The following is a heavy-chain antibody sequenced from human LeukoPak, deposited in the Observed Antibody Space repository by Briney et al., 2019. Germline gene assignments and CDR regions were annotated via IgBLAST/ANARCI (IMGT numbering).Heavy chain of an antibody. CDR3: AKVHDYGNY. D-gene: IGHD4-17*01. J-gene: IGHJ4*02. V-gene: IGHV3-7*01. CDR2: IKQDGSEK. Sequence: GSLRLSCAASGFTFSSYWMSWVRQAPGKGLEWVANIKQDGSEKYYVDSVKGRFTISRDNSKNTLYLQMNSLRAEDTAVYYCAKVHDYGNYWGQGTLVTVSS. CDR1: GFTFSSYW.